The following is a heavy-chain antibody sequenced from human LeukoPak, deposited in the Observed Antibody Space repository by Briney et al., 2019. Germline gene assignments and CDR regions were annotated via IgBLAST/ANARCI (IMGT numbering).Heavy chain of an antibody. D-gene: IGHD6-19*01. J-gene: IGHJ4*02. CDR3: ARLRYSSGPLGF. CDR2: LDSGGNT. Sequence: GGSLRRSCAASGFTVSSNYMTWVRQAPGKGLEWVSSLDSGGNTYYADSVKGRFSLSRDNSKNTLYLQMTSLRAEDTAVYYCARLRYSSGPLGFWGQGTLVTVSS. V-gene: IGHV3-66*01. CDR1: GFTVSSNY.